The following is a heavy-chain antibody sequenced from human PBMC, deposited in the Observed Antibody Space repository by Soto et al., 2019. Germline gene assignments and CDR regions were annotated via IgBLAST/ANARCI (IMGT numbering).Heavy chain of an antibody. CDR2: ISGSGGTT. D-gene: IGHD4-17*01. V-gene: IGHV3-23*01. CDR1: GFTFSSYA. CDR3: AEGETTADAFDV. Sequence: GGSLRLSCAASGFTFSSYAMSWVRQAPGEGLEWVSVISGSGGTTYYADSVKGRFTISRDNSKNTLYLQMNSLRAEDTAVYYCAEGETTADAFDVWGQGTMVTVSS. J-gene: IGHJ3*01.